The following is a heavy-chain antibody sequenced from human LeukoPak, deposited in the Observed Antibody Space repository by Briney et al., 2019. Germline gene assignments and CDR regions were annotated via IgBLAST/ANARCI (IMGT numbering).Heavy chain of an antibody. CDR3: ARDLGRFLEWLQV. V-gene: IGHV3-33*01. CDR1: GLTFSSYG. D-gene: IGHD3-3*01. J-gene: IGHJ6*02. CDR2: IWYDGSNK. Sequence: GRSLRLSCAASGLTFSSYGIHWVRQAPGKGLEWVAVIWYDGSNKYYADSVKGRFTISRDNSKNTLYLQMNSLRAEDTAVYYCARDLGRFLEWLQVWGQGTTVTVSS.